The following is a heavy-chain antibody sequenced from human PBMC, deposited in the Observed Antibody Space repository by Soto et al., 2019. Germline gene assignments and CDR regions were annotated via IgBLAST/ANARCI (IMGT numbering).Heavy chain of an antibody. J-gene: IGHJ6*02. CDR3: AKDRLTIFGVVTPGYYYGMDV. CDR2: ISYDGSNK. Sequence: GSLRLSCAASGFTFSSYGMHWVRQAPGKGLEWVAVISYDGSNKYYADSVKGRFTISRDNSKNTLYLQMNSLRAEDTAVYYCAKDRLTIFGVVTPGYYYGMDVWGQGTTVTVSS. V-gene: IGHV3-30*18. CDR1: GFTFSSYG. D-gene: IGHD3-3*01.